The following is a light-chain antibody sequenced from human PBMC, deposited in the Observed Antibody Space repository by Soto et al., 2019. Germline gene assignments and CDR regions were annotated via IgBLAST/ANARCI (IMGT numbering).Light chain of an antibody. J-gene: IGKJ1*01. CDR1: QSVSSSY. V-gene: IGKV3-20*01. CDR3: HQYGGSPTWT. CDR2: GTS. Sequence: EIVLTQSPGTLSLSPGERATLSCRAGQSVSSSYLAWYQQKPGQAPRLLIYGTSSRATGIPDRFSGSGSGTDFSLTISRLEPDDFAVYYCHQYGGSPTWTFGQGTKVEIK.